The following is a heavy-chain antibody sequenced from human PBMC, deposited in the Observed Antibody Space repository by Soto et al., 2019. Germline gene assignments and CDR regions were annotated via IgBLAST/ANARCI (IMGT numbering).Heavy chain of an antibody. Sequence: QVQLVQSGAEEKKPGASVKVSCKASGYTFTSYAMHWVRPAPGQRLEWMGWINAGNGNTKYSQKFQGRVTITRDTSASTDYMELSSLRSVDTAVYDCARRIVVVTALDYWGQGTLVTVSS. CDR1: GYTFTSYA. D-gene: IGHD2-21*02. J-gene: IGHJ4*02. CDR2: INAGNGNT. V-gene: IGHV1-3*05. CDR3: ARRIVVVTALDY.